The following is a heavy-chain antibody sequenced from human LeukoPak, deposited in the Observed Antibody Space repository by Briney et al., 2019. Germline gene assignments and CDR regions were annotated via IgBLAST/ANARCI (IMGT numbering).Heavy chain of an antibody. CDR3: TRVSSGWYKPSDY. CDR2: IRSKAYGGTT. V-gene: IGHV3-49*04. CDR1: GFTFGDYA. J-gene: IGHJ4*02. Sequence: GSLRLSCTASGFTFGDYAMSWVRQAPGKGLEWVGFIRSKAYGGTTEYAASVKGRFTISRDDSKSIAYLQMNSLKTEDTAVYYCTRVSSGWYKPSDYWGQGTLVTVSS. D-gene: IGHD6-19*01.